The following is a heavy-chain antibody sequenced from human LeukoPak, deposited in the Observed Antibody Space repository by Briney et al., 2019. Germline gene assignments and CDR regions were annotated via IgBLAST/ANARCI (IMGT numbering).Heavy chain of an antibody. V-gene: IGHV4-34*01. CDR1: GGSFSDYY. CDR2: INHSGTT. Sequence: SETLSLTCAVYGGSFSDYYWSWIRQSPGKGLEWIGEINHSGTTSYNPSLKSRVAISIDTSKNQFSLKLSSVTAADTAVYYCARLLRWGGYYFDYWGQGTLVTVS. J-gene: IGHJ4*02. D-gene: IGHD4-23*01. CDR3: ARLLRWGGYYFDY.